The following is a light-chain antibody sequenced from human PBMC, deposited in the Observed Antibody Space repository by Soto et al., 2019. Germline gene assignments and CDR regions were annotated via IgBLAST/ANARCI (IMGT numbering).Light chain of an antibody. CDR3: QQYGGTPPIT. CDR2: GAS. V-gene: IGKV3-20*01. CDR1: QSVSSSY. Sequence: EIVMTQSPGTLSVSPGERATLSCRAIQSVSSSYLAWYQQKPGQAPRFLIYGASSRATGIPDRFSGSGSGTDFTLTISRLEPEDFAVYYCQQYGGTPPITFGQGTRLEIK. J-gene: IGKJ5*01.